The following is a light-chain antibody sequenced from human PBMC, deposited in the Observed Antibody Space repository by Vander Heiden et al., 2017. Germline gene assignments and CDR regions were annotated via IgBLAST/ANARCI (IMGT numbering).Light chain of an antibody. J-gene: IGKJ2*01. V-gene: IGKV2-30*01. CDR2: MVS. CDR1: HSLVCSAVKTY. Sequence: DVVLTQYPPSLPVTLVHPASTSSCASHSLVCSAVKTYLIWFQQRPGQSPRRLIYMVSDRGHGVADRFSGSGSAAEFLLKISRVEAADDGIYYCMQGTHWTYTFGQGTKLEIK. CDR3: MQGTHWTYT.